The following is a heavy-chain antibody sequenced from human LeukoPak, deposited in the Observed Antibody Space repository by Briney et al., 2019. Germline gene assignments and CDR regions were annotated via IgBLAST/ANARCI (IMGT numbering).Heavy chain of an antibody. Sequence: GGSLRLSCAASGLTVSHNHMSWVRQAPGKGLEWVSVIYSAGSTYYADSVKGRFTISRDNSKNTLYLQMNSLRADDTAVYYCARKGYTYDSDAFDVWGQGTMVTVSS. D-gene: IGHD5-18*01. V-gene: IGHV3-66*01. CDR1: GLTVSHNH. J-gene: IGHJ3*01. CDR3: ARKGYTYDSDAFDV. CDR2: IYSAGST.